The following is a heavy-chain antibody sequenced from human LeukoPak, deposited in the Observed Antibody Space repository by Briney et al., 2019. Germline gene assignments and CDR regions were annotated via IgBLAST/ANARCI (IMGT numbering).Heavy chain of an antibody. CDR2: INPNSGGT. CDR3: AREPGYYGSGSYPWFDP. CDR1: GYTFTGYY. D-gene: IGHD3-10*01. Sequence: GASVKVSCKASGYTFTGYYMHWVRQAPGQGLEWMGWINPNSGGTNYAQKFQGRVTMTRDTSISTAYMELSRLRSDDTAVYYRAREPGYYGSGSYPWFDPWGQGTLVTVSS. J-gene: IGHJ5*02. V-gene: IGHV1-2*02.